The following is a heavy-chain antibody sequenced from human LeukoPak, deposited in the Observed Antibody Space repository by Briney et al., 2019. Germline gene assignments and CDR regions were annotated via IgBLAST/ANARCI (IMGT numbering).Heavy chain of an antibody. CDR2: IYHSGST. J-gene: IGHJ3*02. Sequence: SQTLSLTCAVSGGSISSGGYSWSWIRRPPGKGLEWIGYIYHSGSTYYNPSLKSRVTISVDRSKNQFSLKLSSVTAADTAVYYCARGNYDSSGYRQADAFDIWGQGTMVTVSS. D-gene: IGHD3-22*01. CDR1: GGSISSGGYS. CDR3: ARGNYDSSGYRQADAFDI. V-gene: IGHV4-30-2*01.